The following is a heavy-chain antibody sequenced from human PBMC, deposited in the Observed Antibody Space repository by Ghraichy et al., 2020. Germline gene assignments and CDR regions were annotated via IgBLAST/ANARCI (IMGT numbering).Heavy chain of an antibody. V-gene: IGHV4-34*01. Sequence: SETLSLTCAVYGGSFSGYYWSWIRQPPGKGLEWIGEINHSGSTNYNPSLKSRVTISVDTSKNQFSLKLSSVTAADTAVYYCARSKANTYYYGSGGYYYYGMDVWGQGTTVTVSS. CDR1: GGSFSGYY. CDR3: ARSKANTYYYGSGGYYYYGMDV. D-gene: IGHD3-10*01. CDR2: INHSGST. J-gene: IGHJ6*02.